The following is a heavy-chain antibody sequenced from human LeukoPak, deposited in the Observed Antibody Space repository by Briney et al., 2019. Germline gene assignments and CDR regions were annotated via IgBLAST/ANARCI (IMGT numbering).Heavy chain of an antibody. CDR1: GFTVSNNY. J-gene: IGHJ4*02. D-gene: IGHD3-16*01. CDR2: TYSGDNT. Sequence: GGSLRLSCAASGFTVSNNYMSWVRQAPGKGLEWVSVTYSGDNTYYVESVKGRFTISRDNSKNTLFLQMNRLRAEDTAVYYCSGRRVLDASFDYWGQGTLVTVSS. V-gene: IGHV3-66*02. CDR3: SGRRVLDASFDY.